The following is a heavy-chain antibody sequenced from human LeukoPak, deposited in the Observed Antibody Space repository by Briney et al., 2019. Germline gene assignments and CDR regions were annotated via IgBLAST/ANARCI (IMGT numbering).Heavy chain of an antibody. Sequence: GGSLRLSCAASGFTFSSYGMHWVRQAPGKGLEWVAVISYDGSNKYYADSVKGRFTISRDNSKNTPYLQMNSLRAGDAAVYYCAKSPRVRYFDWSYFDYWGQGTLVTVSS. CDR3: AKSPRVRYFDWSYFDY. J-gene: IGHJ4*02. V-gene: IGHV3-30*18. CDR2: ISYDGSNK. CDR1: GFTFSSYG. D-gene: IGHD3-9*01.